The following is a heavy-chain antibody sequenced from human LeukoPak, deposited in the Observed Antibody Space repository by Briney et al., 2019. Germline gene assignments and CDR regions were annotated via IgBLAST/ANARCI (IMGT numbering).Heavy chain of an antibody. CDR1: GGSFSGYY. D-gene: IGHD4-17*01. Sequence: SETLSLTCAVYGGSFSGYYRSWIRQPPGKGLEWIGEINHSGSTNYNPSLKSRVTISVDTSKNQFSLKLSSVTAADTAVYYCARVLTTVTLFDYWGQGTLVTVSS. V-gene: IGHV4-34*01. CDR3: ARVLTTVTLFDY. CDR2: INHSGST. J-gene: IGHJ4*02.